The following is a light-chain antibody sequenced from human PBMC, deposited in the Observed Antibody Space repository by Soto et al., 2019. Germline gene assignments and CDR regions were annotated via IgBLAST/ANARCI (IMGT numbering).Light chain of an antibody. V-gene: IGLV3-21*02. CDR1: NIGSKS. J-gene: IGLJ2*01. CDR2: GDT. Sequence: SYILTQPPSVSVAPGQTASITCEGNNIGSKSVHWYQHKPGQAPVLVVYGDTDRPSGIPERFSGSNSANTATLTIGRVETEDEAAYYCQVWDNIGDVVFGVGTKLTVL. CDR3: QVWDNIGDVV.